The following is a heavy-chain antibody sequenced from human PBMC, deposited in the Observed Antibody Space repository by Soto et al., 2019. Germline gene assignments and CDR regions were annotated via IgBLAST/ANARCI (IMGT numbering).Heavy chain of an antibody. CDR1: GGTFGSYA. CDR3: AREAPYCTSATCPKFYDMDV. V-gene: IGHV1-69*01. Sequence: QVQLVQSGAEVKKPGSSVKVSCKASGGTFGSYAITWVRRAPGQGLEWLGGIIPILNSPAYAQKFQARVAITANDITNTAFLESNSLSLDDSAVYYCAREAPYCTSATCPKFYDMDVWGQGTTVTVAS. J-gene: IGHJ6*02. D-gene: IGHD2-2*01. CDR2: IIPILNSP.